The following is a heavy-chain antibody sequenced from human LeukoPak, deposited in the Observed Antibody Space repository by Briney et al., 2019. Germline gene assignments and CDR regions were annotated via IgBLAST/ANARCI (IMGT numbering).Heavy chain of an antibody. CDR3: AKGDSGSYPNWFDP. CDR2: IRYDGSNK. CDR1: GFTFSSYA. D-gene: IGHD1-26*01. J-gene: IGHJ5*02. Sequence: PGGSLRLSCAASGFTFSSYAFTWVRQAPGKGLEWVAFIRYDGSNKYYADSVKGRFTISRDNSKNTLYLQMNSLRAEDTAVYYCAKGDSGSYPNWFDPWGQGTLVTVSS. V-gene: IGHV3-30*02.